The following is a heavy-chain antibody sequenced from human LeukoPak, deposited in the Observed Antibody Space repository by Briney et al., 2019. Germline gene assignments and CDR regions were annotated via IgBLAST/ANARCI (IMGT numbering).Heavy chain of an antibody. CDR1: GGFVSSSSHY. J-gene: IGHJ5*02. CDR2: IYYSGST. D-gene: IGHD6-6*01. V-gene: IGHV4-39*07. Sequence: SETLSLTCTVSGGFVSSSSHYWAWIRQPPGKGLEWIGSIYYSGSTYYSPSLKSRVTISVDTSKNQFSLKLSSVTAADTAVYYCAREQNSSAGSWGQGTLVTVSS. CDR3: AREQNSSAGS.